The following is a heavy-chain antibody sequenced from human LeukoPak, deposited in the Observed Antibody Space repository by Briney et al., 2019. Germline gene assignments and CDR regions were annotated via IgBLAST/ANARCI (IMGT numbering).Heavy chain of an antibody. CDR3: ARLASGNYGPLTPFDY. V-gene: IGHV4-61*08. J-gene: IGHJ4*02. CDR2: IYYSGST. Sequence: SETLSLTCTVSGGSISSGGYYWSWIRQHPGKGLEWIGDIYYSGSTNYNPSLKSRVTISVDTSKNQFSLRLSSVTAADTAVYYSARLASGNYGPLTPFDYWGQGTLVTVSS. CDR1: GGSISSGGYY. D-gene: IGHD1-26*01.